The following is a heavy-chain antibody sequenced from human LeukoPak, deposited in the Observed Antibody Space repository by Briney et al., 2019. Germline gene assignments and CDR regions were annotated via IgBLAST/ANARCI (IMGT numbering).Heavy chain of an antibody. D-gene: IGHD1-7*01. Sequence: GGSLRLSCAASGFTFSSYAMSWVRQAPGKGLEWVSAISGSGGSTYYADSVKGRFTISRDNSRNTLYLQMNSLKTEDTAVYYCTTVRFDWNYVWFDPWGQGTLVTVSS. CDR3: TTVRFDWNYVWFDP. CDR2: ISGSGGST. J-gene: IGHJ5*02. V-gene: IGHV3-23*01. CDR1: GFTFSSYA.